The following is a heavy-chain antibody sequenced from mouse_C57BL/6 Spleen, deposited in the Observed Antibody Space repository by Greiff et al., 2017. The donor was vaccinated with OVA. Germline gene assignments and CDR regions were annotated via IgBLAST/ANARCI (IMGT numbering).Heavy chain of an antibody. Sequence: QVQLQQSGAELVRPGSSVKLSCKASGYTFTSYWMDWVKQRPGQGLEWIGEIDPSDSYTNYNQKFKGKATLTVDTSSSTAYMQLSSLTSEDSAVYYWARSVDYDGGGWFAYWGQGTLVTVSA. CDR1: GYTFTSYW. V-gene: IGHV1-59*01. CDR2: IDPSDSYT. D-gene: IGHD2-4*01. CDR3: ARSVDYDGGGWFAY. J-gene: IGHJ3*01.